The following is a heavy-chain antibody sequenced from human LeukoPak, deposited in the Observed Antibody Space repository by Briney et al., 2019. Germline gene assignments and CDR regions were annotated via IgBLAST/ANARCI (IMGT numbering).Heavy chain of an antibody. CDR2: ISSSSSYI. CDR3: ARGTVEMATISY. CDR1: GFTFSSYS. D-gene: IGHD5-24*01. J-gene: IGHJ4*02. Sequence: PGGSLRLSCAASGFTFSSYSMNWVRQAPGKGLEWVSSISSSSSYIYYAGSVKGRFTISRDNAKNSLYLQMNSLRAEDTAVYYCARGTVEMATISYWGQGTLVTVSS. V-gene: IGHV3-21*01.